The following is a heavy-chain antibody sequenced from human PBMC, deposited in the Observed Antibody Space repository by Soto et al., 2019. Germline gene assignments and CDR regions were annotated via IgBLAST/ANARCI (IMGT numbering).Heavy chain of an antibody. V-gene: IGHV3-23*01. D-gene: IGHD2-15*01. CDR1: GFTFSDYA. Sequence: GGPLRLSCAASGFTFSDYAMTWVRQAPGKGLEWVSVIFGGGDFGYDAESVKGRFTISRDNSKNILYLHMSSLRAEDSALYYCATHRGGPYYDYRMDVWGKGTTVTVSS. CDR3: ATHRGGPYYDYRMDV. CDR2: IFGGGDFG. J-gene: IGHJ6*04.